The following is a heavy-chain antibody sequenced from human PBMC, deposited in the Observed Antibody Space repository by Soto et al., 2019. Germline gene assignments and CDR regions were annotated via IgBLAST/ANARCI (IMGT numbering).Heavy chain of an antibody. CDR2: ISAYNGNT. CDR3: ARGDSSSSVHYYYYGMDV. CDR1: GYTFTSYG. Sequence: ASVKVSCKASGYTFTSYGISWVRQAPGQGLEWMGWISAYNGNTNYAQKLQGRVTMTTDTSTSTAYMELRSLRSDDTAVYYCARGDSSSSVHYYYYGMDVWGQGTTVTVSS. V-gene: IGHV1-18*01. J-gene: IGHJ6*02. D-gene: IGHD6-6*01.